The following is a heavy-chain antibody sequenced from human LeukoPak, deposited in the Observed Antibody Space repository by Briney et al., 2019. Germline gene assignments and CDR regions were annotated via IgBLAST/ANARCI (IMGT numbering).Heavy chain of an antibody. D-gene: IGHD3-22*01. CDR1: GFTFSSYS. V-gene: IGHV3-33*06. CDR3: AKAWDYYDSSGEYYFDY. Sequence: GGSLRLSCAASGFTFSSYSMNWVRQAPGKGLEWVAVIWYDGSNKYYADSVKGRFTISRDNSKNTLYLQMNSLRAEDTAVYYCAKAWDYYDSSGEYYFDYWGQGTLVTVSS. J-gene: IGHJ4*02. CDR2: IWYDGSNK.